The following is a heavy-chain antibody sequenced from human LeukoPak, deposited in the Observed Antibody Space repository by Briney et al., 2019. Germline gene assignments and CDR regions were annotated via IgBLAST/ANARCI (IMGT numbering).Heavy chain of an antibody. CDR3: ARASHTPFSAFDI. D-gene: IGHD3-3*02. J-gene: IGHJ3*02. CDR2: INPNSGGT. CDR1: GYTFTGYY. V-gene: IGHV1-2*02. Sequence: ASVKVSCKPSGYTFTGYYIHWVRQAPGQGLEWMGWINPNSGGTNYAQKFQDRVTMTRDTSISTAYMEVSRLTSDDTAVYYCARASHTPFSAFDIWGQGTMVTVSS.